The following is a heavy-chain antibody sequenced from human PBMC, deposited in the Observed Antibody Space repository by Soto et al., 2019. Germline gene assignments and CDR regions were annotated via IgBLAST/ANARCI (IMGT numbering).Heavy chain of an antibody. CDR2: IYWDDDK. V-gene: IGHV2-5*02. Sequence: QITLNESGPTQVKPRQTLTLTCTFSGFSLTTSGVGVGWIRQSPGKAQEGLALIYWDDDKRYSPSLKSRLTLTKDTSKNQVVLTMADLDTADTATYYCAHRVLRTVFGLVTTTAIYFDFWGQGTPVAVSS. CDR1: GFSLTTSGVG. J-gene: IGHJ4*02. D-gene: IGHD3-3*01. CDR3: AHRVLRTVFGLVTTTAIYFDF.